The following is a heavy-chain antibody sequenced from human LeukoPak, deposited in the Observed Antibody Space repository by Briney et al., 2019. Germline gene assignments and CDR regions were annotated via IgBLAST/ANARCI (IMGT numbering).Heavy chain of an antibody. CDR2: MNPNSGNT. V-gene: IGHV1-8*01. J-gene: IGHJ4*02. D-gene: IGHD3-16*01. Sequence: ASVKVSCKASAYTFTSYDINWVRQATGQGLEWMGWMNPNSGNTGYAQKFQGRVTMTRNTSISTAYMELSSLRSEDTAVYYCAGGRPGSYFSGGRWPYLDHRGQGTLISVSS. CDR3: AGGRPGSYFSGGRWPYLDH. CDR1: AYTFTSYD.